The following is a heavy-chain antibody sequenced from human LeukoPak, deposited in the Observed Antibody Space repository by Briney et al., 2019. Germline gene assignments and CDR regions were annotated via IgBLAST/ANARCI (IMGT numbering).Heavy chain of an antibody. D-gene: IGHD6-13*01. CDR2: IYTSGST. CDR3: ARTSVGYSSSWYGQCEAFDI. V-gene: IGHV4-61*02. Sequence: SETLSLTCTVSGGSISSGSYYWSWIRQPAGKGLEWIGRIYTSGSTNYNPSLKSRVTISVDTSKNQFSLKLSSVTAADTAVYYCARTSVGYSSSWYGQCEAFDIWGQGTMVTVSS. J-gene: IGHJ3*02. CDR1: GGSISSGSYY.